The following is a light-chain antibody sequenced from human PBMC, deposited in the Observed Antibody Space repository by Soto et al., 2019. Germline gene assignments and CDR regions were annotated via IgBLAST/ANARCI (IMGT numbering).Light chain of an antibody. CDR2: AAS. CDR1: QGISSY. CDR3: QQLNSYPRT. Sequence: IQLTQSPSSLSASVGDRVTITCRASQGISSYLAGYQQKPGKAPKHLIYAASILKSGVPSRFSGSGSGTDVTLTISSLQPKDFATYYCQQLNSYPRTFGQGTTVEIK. J-gene: IGKJ1*01. V-gene: IGKV1-9*01.